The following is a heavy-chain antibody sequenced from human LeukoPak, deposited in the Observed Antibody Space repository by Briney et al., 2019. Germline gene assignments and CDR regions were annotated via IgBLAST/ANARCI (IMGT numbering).Heavy chain of an antibody. CDR1: GYIFTDYY. CDR2: INPNSGGT. CDR3: AKSQYSFGSGSTRPLFDY. D-gene: IGHD3-10*01. J-gene: IGHJ4*02. Sequence: ASVTVSCKTSGYIFTDYYIHWVRQARGQGLEWMGWINPNSGGTYFAQKFEARVTLTRDTSINIDYMEIRGLTSDDTAVYYCAKSQYSFGSGSTRPLFDYWGPGTLVTVST. V-gene: IGHV1-2*02.